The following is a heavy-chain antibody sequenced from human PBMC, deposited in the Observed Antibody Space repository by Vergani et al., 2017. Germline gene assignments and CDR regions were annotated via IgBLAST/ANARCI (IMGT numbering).Heavy chain of an antibody. V-gene: IGHV1-2*02. CDR2: INPNSGGT. J-gene: IGHJ3*02. CDR1: GYTFTGYY. D-gene: IGHD5-18*01. CDR3: ARGLRGYSYGWGAFDI. Sequence: QVQLVQSGAEVKKPGASVKVSCKASGYTFTGYYMHWVRQAPGQGLEWMGCINPNSGGTNYAQKFQGRVTMTRDTSISTAYMELSRLRSDDTAVYYCARGLRGYSYGWGAFDIWGQGTMVTVSS.